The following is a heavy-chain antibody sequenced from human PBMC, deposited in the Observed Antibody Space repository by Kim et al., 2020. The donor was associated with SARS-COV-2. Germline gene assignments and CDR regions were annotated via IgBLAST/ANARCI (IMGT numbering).Heavy chain of an antibody. J-gene: IGHJ4*02. Sequence: TKYNPSLQRRVTLSVDTSKNQFSLELTAGTAADTAVYYCARRSASAGVDWWGQGTPVTVSS. V-gene: IGHV4-34*01. D-gene: IGHD1-1*01. CDR3: ARRSASAGVDW. CDR2: T.